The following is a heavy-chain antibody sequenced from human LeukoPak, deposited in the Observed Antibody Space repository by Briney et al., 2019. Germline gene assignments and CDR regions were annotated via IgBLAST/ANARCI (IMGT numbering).Heavy chain of an antibody. CDR1: GYTFTGYY. Sequence: ASVKVSFKASGYTFTGYYMHWVGQAPGQGLEWMGWINPNSGGTNYAQKFQGRVTMTRDTSISTAYMELSRLRSDDTAVYYCARDGKDYYDSSGYLLDWGQGTLVTVSS. V-gene: IGHV1-2*02. CDR2: INPNSGGT. J-gene: IGHJ4*02. D-gene: IGHD3-22*01. CDR3: ARDGKDYYDSSGYLLD.